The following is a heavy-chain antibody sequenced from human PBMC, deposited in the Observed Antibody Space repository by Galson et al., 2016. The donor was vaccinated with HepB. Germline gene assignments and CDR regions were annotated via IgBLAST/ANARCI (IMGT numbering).Heavy chain of an antibody. CDR2: ISGSGPYT. V-gene: IGHV3-23*01. Sequence: SLRLSCAASGFTFSSYAMSWVRQAPGKGLEWVSSISGSGPYTYYADSVKGRFTISRDNSNNTLYLQMDSLRAEDTALYYCAKGGLLVAVLVVEEYYFNFWGQGALVTVSS. CDR3: AKGGLLVAVLVVEEYYFNF. CDR1: GFTFSSYA. D-gene: IGHD3-22*01. J-gene: IGHJ4*02.